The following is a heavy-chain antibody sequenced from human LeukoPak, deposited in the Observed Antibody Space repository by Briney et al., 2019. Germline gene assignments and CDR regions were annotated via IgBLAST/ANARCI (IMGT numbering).Heavy chain of an antibody. V-gene: IGHV4-39*01. J-gene: IGHJ4*02. CDR3: ASYDYYDSSAYPTDY. CDR1: GGSISSSPYY. D-gene: IGHD3-22*01. Sequence: SETLSLTCTVSGGSISSSPYYWGWIRQPPGKGLEWIASIYYSGSTYYNPSLKSRVTISLDTSKNQFSLKLSSVTAADTALYYCASYDYYDSSAYPTDYWGQGTLVTVSS. CDR2: IYYSGST.